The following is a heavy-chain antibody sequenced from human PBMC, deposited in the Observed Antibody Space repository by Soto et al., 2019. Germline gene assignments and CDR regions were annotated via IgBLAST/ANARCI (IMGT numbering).Heavy chain of an antibody. V-gene: IGHV1-69*12. J-gene: IGHJ3*02. Sequence: QVHLVQSGAEVKKPGSSVKVSCKAPGGTFSNHAINWVRQAPGQGLEWMGRIIPIFSTTHYAQKFQGRVTMTADEPTITAYVELSSLKHDDTAVYYCAREVAADGTFREDVFDIWGQGTLVTVSS. CDR2: IIPIFSTT. CDR1: GGTFSNHA. CDR3: AREVAADGTFREDVFDI. D-gene: IGHD6-13*01.